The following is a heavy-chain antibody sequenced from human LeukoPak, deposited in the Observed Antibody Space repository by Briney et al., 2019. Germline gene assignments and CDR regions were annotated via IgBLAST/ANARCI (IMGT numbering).Heavy chain of an antibody. CDR1: GVSISRDGYY. J-gene: IGHJ4*02. D-gene: IGHD2-15*01. V-gene: IGHV4-39*01. CDR2: IYYSGT. Sequence: SETLSLTCTFSGVSISRDGYYWGWVRQPPGKGLEWIGTIYYSGTYYNPSLKSRVTVSVDTSKNQFSLKLSSVTAADTAMYYCARIGGSRVCGDYWGQGILVTVSS. CDR3: ARIGGSRVCGDY.